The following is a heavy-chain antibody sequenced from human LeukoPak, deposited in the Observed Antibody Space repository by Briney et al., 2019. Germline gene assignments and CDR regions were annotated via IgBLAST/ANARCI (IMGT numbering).Heavy chain of an antibody. J-gene: IGHJ4*02. V-gene: IGHV1-69-2*01. CDR3: ATSSGPIDY. CDR1: GYTFTDYY. Sequence: GASVKVSCKASGYTFTDYYMHWVQQAPGKGLEWMGRVDPEDGETIYAEKFQGRVIITADTSTDTAYMELSSLRSEDTAVYYCATSSGPIDYWGQGTLVTVSS. D-gene: IGHD6-25*01. CDR2: VDPEDGET.